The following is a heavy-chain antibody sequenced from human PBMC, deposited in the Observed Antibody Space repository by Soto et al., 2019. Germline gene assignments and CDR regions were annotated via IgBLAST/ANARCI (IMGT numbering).Heavy chain of an antibody. D-gene: IGHD3-10*01. CDR2: IKEDGSEK. Sequence: HPGGSMRLSCSASGFTFSGYWMTWVRQAPGKGLEWVANIKEDGSEKYYVDSVKGRFTISRDSPKNSLYLQMNSLRADDTAVYYCARPLYGSGSVWFDPWGQGTLVTVSS. V-gene: IGHV3-7*03. CDR1: GFTFSGYW. CDR3: ARPLYGSGSVWFDP. J-gene: IGHJ5*02.